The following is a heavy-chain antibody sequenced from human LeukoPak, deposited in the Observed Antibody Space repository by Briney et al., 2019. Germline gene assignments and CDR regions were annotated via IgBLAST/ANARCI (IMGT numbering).Heavy chain of an antibody. CDR1: GFTFSSYG. CDR2: ISGSGGST. J-gene: IGHJ4*02. V-gene: IGHV3-23*01. CDR3: AKLGIAAAGTGG. D-gene: IGHD6-13*01. Sequence: EGSLRLSCAASGFTFSSYGMSWVRQAPGKGLEWVSAISGSGGSTYYADSVKGRFTISRDNSKNTLYLQMNSLRAEDTAVYYCAKLGIAAAGTGGWGQGTLVTVSS.